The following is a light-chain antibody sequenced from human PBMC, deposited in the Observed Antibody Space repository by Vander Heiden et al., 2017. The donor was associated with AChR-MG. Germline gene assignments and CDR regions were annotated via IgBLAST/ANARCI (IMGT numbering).Light chain of an antibody. J-gene: IGLJ2*01. Sequence: QSALTPPASVSGSPGQAITISCTGTSSDVGSYTLVSWYQQPPGKAPKLMIYEVSKRPSGVSNRFSGYKSGNTASLTISGLQAEDEADYYCCSYAGSSTFVVFGGGTKLTVL. CDR2: EVS. CDR1: SSDVGSYTL. CDR3: CSYAGSSTFVV. V-gene: IGLV2-23*02.